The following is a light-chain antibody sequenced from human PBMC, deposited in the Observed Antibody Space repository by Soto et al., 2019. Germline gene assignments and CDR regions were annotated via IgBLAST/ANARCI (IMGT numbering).Light chain of an antibody. Sequence: DIAMTQSPLSLPVTPGEPASISCRSSQSLLHNNGYNYLDWYLQKPGQSPQLLIYMASKRASGVPDRFSGSGSGTDFTLKISRVEAEDVGVYYCMQSIQLPLITFGQGTRLENK. CDR2: MAS. CDR1: QSLLHNNGYNY. J-gene: IGKJ5*01. V-gene: IGKV2-28*01. CDR3: MQSIQLPLIT.